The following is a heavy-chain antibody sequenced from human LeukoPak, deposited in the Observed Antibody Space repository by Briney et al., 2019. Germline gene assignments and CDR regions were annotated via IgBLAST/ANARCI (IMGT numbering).Heavy chain of an antibody. V-gene: IGHV3-23*01. CDR3: AKYYGDFYYYYYMDV. Sequence: GGSLRLSCSASGFTFSSFAMNWVRQAPGKGLEWVSIISGYGDTTYYTDSVKGRFTISRDNSKNTLYLQMYSLRAEDTAVYYCAKYYGDFYYYYYMDVWGKGTTVTVSS. J-gene: IGHJ6*03. D-gene: IGHD4-17*01. CDR2: ISGYGDTT. CDR1: GFTFSSFA.